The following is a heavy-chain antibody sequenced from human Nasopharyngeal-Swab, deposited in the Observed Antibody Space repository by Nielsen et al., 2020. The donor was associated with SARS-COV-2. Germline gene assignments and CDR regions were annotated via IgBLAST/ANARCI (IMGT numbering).Heavy chain of an antibody. CDR3: ARDLTHGSFLTAYYDALDI. CDR2: IKHDGREK. D-gene: IGHD3-9*01. Sequence: GESLKISCAASGFIISDYWMTWVRQAPGKGLEWVANIKHDGREKNYADSVKGRFTISRDNAKNSLFLQMNSLRAEDTAVYYCARDLTHGSFLTAYYDALDIWGQGTMITVSA. CDR1: GFIISDYW. V-gene: IGHV3-7*01. J-gene: IGHJ3*02.